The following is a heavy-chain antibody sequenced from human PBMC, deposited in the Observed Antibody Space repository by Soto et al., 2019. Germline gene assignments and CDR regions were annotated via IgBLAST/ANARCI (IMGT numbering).Heavy chain of an antibody. CDR1: GGSLNHISYY. J-gene: IGHJ3*02. V-gene: IGHV4-39*01. CDR2: VYYSGST. D-gene: IGHD3-9*01. CDR3: ARQFLFPRDFLTGYPLGSFDI. Sequence: SETLPLTCTVSGGSLNHISYYWGWILQPPGNCFDCFGIVYYSGSTYYSPSLKSRVTISVDTSENQFSLRLTSVTAADTALYYCARQFLFPRDFLTGYPLGSFDIWGQGTMVT.